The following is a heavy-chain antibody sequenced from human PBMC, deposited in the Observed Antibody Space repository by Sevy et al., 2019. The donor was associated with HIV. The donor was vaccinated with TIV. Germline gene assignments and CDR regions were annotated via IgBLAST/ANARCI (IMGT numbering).Heavy chain of an antibody. CDR1: GFTFNTHA. Sequence: GGSLRLSCAASGFTFNTHAMHWVRQAPGKGLEWGAVISYAGSATYYTDSVKGRFTISRDNSKNKLYLEMTSLRVEDTAVYYCTRASGYDPNYVPGHYWGQGTPVTVSS. CDR3: TRASGYDPNYVPGHY. V-gene: IGHV3-30*04. J-gene: IGHJ4*02. D-gene: IGHD4-4*01. CDR2: ISYAGSAT.